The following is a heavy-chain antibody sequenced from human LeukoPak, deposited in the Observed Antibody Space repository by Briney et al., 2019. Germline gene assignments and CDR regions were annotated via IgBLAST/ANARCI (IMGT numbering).Heavy chain of an antibody. V-gene: IGHV3-66*01. CDR3: ARSFYDILIGYYQYFDY. CDR2: IYRDGSS. CDR1: GLSVSSNY. Sequence: GGSLRLSCVASGLSVSSNYMSWVRQAPGKGLDWASVIYRDGSSYYAESVKGRFTISRDNSKNTLYIQMNSLRAEDTAVYYCARSFYDILIGYYQYFDYWGQGTLVTVSS. J-gene: IGHJ4*02. D-gene: IGHD3-9*01.